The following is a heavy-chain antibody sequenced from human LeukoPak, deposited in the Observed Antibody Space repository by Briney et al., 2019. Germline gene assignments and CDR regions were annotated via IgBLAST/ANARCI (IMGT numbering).Heavy chain of an antibody. J-gene: IGHJ4*02. CDR2: IYPGDSDT. D-gene: IGHD1-7*01. V-gene: IGHV5-51*01. CDR1: GYTFTSNW. CDR3: AREGTTGGYYDY. Sequence: GESLKISCKGSGYTFTSNWIAWVRQTPGKGLEWMGIIYPGDSDTRYGPSFQGQVTISVDKSISTAYLQWSSLKASDSAMYYCAREGTTGGYYDYWGQGTQVTVSS.